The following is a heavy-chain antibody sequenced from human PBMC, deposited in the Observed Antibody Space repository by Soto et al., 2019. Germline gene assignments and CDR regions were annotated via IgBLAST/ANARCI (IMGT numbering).Heavy chain of an antibody. CDR3: ARDSPIGSTFSGYDAIDY. V-gene: IGHV1-69*08. J-gene: IGHJ4*02. D-gene: IGHD5-12*01. CDR1: GGTFSNDI. CDR2: IIPLLDIA. Sequence: QVQLVQSGAEVKKPGSSVKVSCKTSGGTFSNDIIAWVRQAPGQGLEWMGRIIPLLDIANYAQKFQGRVTITADKSTSTAYMELNSLRSEDTFVYYCARDSPIGSTFSGYDAIDYWGQGTLVTVSS.